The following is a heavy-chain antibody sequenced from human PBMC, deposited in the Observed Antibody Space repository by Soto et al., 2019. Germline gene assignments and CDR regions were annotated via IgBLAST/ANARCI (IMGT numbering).Heavy chain of an antibody. Sequence: SETLSLTCAVYGGSFSGYYWSWIRQPPGKGLEWIGEINHSGSTNYNPSLKSRVTISVDTSKNQFSLKLSSVTAASTAVYYCSRGRRPLDYCSGGSGCPGGRDPIFECWGQGTLVTVSS. CDR1: GGSFSGYY. D-gene: IGHD2-15*01. CDR3: SRGRRPLDYCSGGSGCPGGRDPIFEC. CDR2: INHSGST. J-gene: IGHJ4*02. V-gene: IGHV4-34*01.